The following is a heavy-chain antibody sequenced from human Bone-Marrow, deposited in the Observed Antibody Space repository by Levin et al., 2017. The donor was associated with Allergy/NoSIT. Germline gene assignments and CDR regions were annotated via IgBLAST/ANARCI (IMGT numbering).Heavy chain of an antibody. CDR3: VREYDFWTRQKGMDV. CDR1: GGPISIRNYF. J-gene: IGHJ6*02. D-gene: IGHD3-3*01. V-gene: IGHV4-39*07. CDR2: TYFTGST. Sequence: ASETLSLTCSVSGGPISIRNYFWGWVRQPPGKGLEWIGTTYFTGSTYYSPSLKSRVTISVDTSKNQFSLSLSSVTAADTAVYYCVREYDFWTRQKGMDVWGPGPTVNVSS.